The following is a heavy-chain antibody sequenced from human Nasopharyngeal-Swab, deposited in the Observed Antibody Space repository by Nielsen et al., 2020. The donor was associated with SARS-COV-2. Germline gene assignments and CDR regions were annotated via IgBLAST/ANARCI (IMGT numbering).Heavy chain of an antibody. V-gene: IGHV3-15*01. CDR2: IKSKTDGGTT. D-gene: IGHD3-22*01. CDR3: TTALNPLYYYDSSGYYSPGAEYFQH. J-gene: IGHJ1*01. Sequence: VRQAPGKGLEWVGRIKSKTDGGTTDCAAPVKGRFTISRDDSKNTLYLRMNSLKTEDTAVYYCTTALNPLYYYDSSGYYSPGAEYFQHWGQGTLVTVSS.